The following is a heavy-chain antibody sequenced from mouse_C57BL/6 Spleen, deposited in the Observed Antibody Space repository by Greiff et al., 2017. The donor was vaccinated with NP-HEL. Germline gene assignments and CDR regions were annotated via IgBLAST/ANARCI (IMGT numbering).Heavy chain of an antibody. CDR1: GFTFSDYG. D-gene: IGHD2-10*01. CDR2: ISSGSSTI. J-gene: IGHJ4*01. CDR3: ARSLPRGAMDY. V-gene: IGHV5-17*01. Sequence: EVKLMESGGGLVKPGGSLKLSCAASGFTFSDYGMHWVHQAPEKGLEWVAYISSGSSTIYYADTVKGRFTISRDNAKNTLFLQMTSLRSEDTAMYYCARSLPRGAMDYWGQGTSVTVSS.